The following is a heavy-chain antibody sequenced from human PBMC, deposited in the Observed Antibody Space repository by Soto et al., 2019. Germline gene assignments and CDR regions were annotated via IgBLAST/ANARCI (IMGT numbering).Heavy chain of an antibody. CDR2: IYYSGIT. J-gene: IGHJ6*02. V-gene: IGHV4-39*01. D-gene: IGHD2-21*01. CDR3: ARHIRGNSCMDV. CDR1: GVSISSSSYY. Sequence: SETLSLTCTVSGVSISSSSYYWGWIRQPPGKGLEWIGTIYYSGITHYNPSLKSRVTISVDTSKDQFSLKLSSVTAADTAVYYCARHIRGNSCMDVWGQGTTVTVSS.